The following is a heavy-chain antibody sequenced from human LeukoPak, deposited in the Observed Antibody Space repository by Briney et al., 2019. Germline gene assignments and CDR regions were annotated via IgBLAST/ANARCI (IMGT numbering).Heavy chain of an antibody. CDR3: AKEVAAAATYYFDY. CDR2: ISGSGGST. Sequence: GGSLRLSCAASGFTFSSYGMNWVRQAPGKGLEWVSGISGSGGSTYYADSVKGRFTISRDNSKNTLYLQMNSLRAEDTAVYYCAKEVAAAATYYFDYWGQGTLVTVSS. V-gene: IGHV3-23*01. D-gene: IGHD6-13*01. J-gene: IGHJ4*02. CDR1: GFTFSSYG.